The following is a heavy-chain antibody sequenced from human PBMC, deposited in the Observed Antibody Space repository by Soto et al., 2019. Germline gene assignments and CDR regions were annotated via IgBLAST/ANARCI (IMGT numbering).Heavy chain of an antibody. D-gene: IGHD6-13*01. CDR2: ISGSGGST. J-gene: IGHJ4*02. CDR1: GFTFSNYS. V-gene: IGHV3-23*01. Sequence: SLILSCAVSGFTFSNYSINWVRQAPGEGLEWVSAISGSGGSTYYADSVKGRFTISRDNSKNTLYLQMNSLRAEDTAVYYCAKDKSPGIAAADGFDYRGQGTLVTVSS. CDR3: AKDKSPGIAAADGFDY.